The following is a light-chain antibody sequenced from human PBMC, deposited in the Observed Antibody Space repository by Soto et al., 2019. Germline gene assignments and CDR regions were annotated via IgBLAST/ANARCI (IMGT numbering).Light chain of an antibody. CDR2: GID. CDR1: QSVSSSY. V-gene: IGKV3-20*01. CDR3: QQYGSSLIT. J-gene: IGKJ5*01. Sequence: EIVLPQSPGTLSSSPGERATLSCRASQSVSSSYVAWYLQKPGQAPRLLIYGIDRRATGIPDRFSGSGSGTDFTLTISRLEPEDFAVYYCQQYGSSLITFGQGTRLEIK.